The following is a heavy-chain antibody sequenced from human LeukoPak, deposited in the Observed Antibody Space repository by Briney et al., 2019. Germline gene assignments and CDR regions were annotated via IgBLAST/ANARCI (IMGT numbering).Heavy chain of an antibody. CDR2: ISASGSTK. Sequence: GGSLRLSCAASGFTFSSYEMNWVRQAPGKGVEWVSYISASGSTKYYADSVKGRFTISRDNAKNSLYLQMNSLRAEDTAVYYCAREVRMVRGVYFDYWGQGTLVIVSS. CDR1: GFTFSSYE. J-gene: IGHJ4*02. CDR3: AREVRMVRGVYFDY. V-gene: IGHV3-48*03. D-gene: IGHD3-10*01.